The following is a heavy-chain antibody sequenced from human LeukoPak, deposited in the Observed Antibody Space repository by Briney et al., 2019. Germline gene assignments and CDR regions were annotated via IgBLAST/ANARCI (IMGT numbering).Heavy chain of an antibody. CDR2: ISGSGGST. CDR1: GFTLNTYW. D-gene: IGHD3-10*01. Sequence: GGSLRLSCAASGFTLNTYWMNWVRQAPGKGLEWVSAISGSGGSTYYADSVKGRFTISRDNSKNTLYVQMNRLRVEDTAVYYCAKVDAFNYYGSGSAIDYWGQGTLVTVSS. CDR3: AKVDAFNYYGSGSAIDY. J-gene: IGHJ4*02. V-gene: IGHV3-23*01.